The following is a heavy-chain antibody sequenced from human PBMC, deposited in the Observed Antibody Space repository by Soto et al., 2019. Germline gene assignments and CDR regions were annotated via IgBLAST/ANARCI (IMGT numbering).Heavy chain of an antibody. Sequence: EVQLLESGGGLVQPGGSLRLSCAASGFTFSSYAMSWVRQAPGKGLEWVSAISGSGGSTYYADSVKGRFTISRDNSKNTLYLQMNSLRAEDTAVYHCAKSSYYDFWSGYLQFDPWGQGTLVTVSS. CDR1: GFTFSSYA. V-gene: IGHV3-23*01. CDR2: ISGSGGST. J-gene: IGHJ5*02. CDR3: AKSSYYDFWSGYLQFDP. D-gene: IGHD3-3*01.